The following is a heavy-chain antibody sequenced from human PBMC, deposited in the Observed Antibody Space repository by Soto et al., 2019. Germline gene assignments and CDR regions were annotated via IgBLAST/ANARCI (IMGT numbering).Heavy chain of an antibody. CDR1: GGIFSSYA. D-gene: IGHD3-22*01. J-gene: IGHJ4*02. CDR2: IIPIFGTA. V-gene: IGHV1-69*01. Sequence: QEQLVQSGAEVKKPGSSVKVSCKASGGIFSSYAISWVRQAPGQGLEWMGGIIPIFGTANYAQKFQGRVTITADESTNTAYMDLSSLKPEDTAIYYCVRGGSGYVWFNEFWGQRPLVTVSS. CDR3: VRGGSGYVWFNEF.